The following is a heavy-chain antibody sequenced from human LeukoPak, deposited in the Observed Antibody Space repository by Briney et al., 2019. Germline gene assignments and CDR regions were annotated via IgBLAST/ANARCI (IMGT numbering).Heavy chain of an antibody. CDR2: IYYSGGT. CDR1: GGSISGYY. CDR3: ARVGSGYSYGTIDY. D-gene: IGHD5-18*01. Sequence: SETLSLTCTVSGGSISGYYWSWIRQPPGKGLEWIGYIYYSGGTNYNPSLKSRVTISVDTSKNQFSLKLSSVTAADTAVYYCARVGSGYSYGTIDYWGQGTLVTVSS. J-gene: IGHJ4*02. V-gene: IGHV4-59*01.